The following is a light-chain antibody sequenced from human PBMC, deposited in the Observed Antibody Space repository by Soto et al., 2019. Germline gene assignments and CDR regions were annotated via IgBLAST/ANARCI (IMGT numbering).Light chain of an antibody. Sequence: QSVLTQPASVSGSPGQSITISCTGTSSDVGGYNYVSWYQQHPGKAPKLMIYDVSKRTSGVSNRFSGSKSGNTASPTISGLQAEDEADYYCSSYTSSSWVFGGGTKVTVL. CDR3: SSYTSSSWV. J-gene: IGLJ2*01. CDR1: SSDVGGYNY. CDR2: DVS. V-gene: IGLV2-14*01.